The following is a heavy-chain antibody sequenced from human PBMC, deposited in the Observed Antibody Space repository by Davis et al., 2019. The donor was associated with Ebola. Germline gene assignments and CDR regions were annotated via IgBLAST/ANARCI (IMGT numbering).Heavy chain of an antibody. CDR2: IISILGIA. CDR3: ARDPGDGWFDP. CDR1: GGTFSSYA. J-gene: IGHJ5*02. Sequence: SVKVSCKASGGTFSSYAISWVRQAPGQGLEWMGGIISILGIANYAQKFQGRVTITADESTSTAYMELSSLRSEDTAVYYCARDPGDGWFDPWGQGTLVTVSS. D-gene: IGHD3-16*01. V-gene: IGHV1-69*10.